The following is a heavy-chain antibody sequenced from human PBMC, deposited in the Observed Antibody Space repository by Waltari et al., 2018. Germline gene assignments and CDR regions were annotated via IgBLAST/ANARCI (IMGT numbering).Heavy chain of an antibody. D-gene: IGHD3-3*01. J-gene: IGHJ4*02. V-gene: IGHV3-9*01. CDR3: AKILRFLEWPGSFDY. Sequence: EVQLVESGGGLVQPGRSLRLSCAASGFTFDDSAMHWFRQAPGKGLEWVSGISWNSGSIGYADSVKGRFTISRDNAKNSLYLQMNSLRAEDTALYYCAKILRFLEWPGSFDYWGQGTLVTVSS. CDR1: GFTFDDSA. CDR2: ISWNSGSI.